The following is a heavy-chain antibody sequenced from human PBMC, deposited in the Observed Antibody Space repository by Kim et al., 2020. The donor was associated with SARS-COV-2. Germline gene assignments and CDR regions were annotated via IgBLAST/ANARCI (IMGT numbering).Heavy chain of an antibody. J-gene: IGHJ4*02. V-gene: IGHV3-74*01. CDR2: ITSDGSTT. Sequence: WGSLRLSCAASGFTFSSYWMHCGLRAPGKRLVWVSRITSDGSTTSYAASVKGRFTISRDTAKNTLYLQMNRLSAEDTAVYYCANDYGDYELDYWRQGTL. D-gene: IGHD4-17*01. CDR3: ANDYGDYELDY. CDR1: GFTFSSYW.